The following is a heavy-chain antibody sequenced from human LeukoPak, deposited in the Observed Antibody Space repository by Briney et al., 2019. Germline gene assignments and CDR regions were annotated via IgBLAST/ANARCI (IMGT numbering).Heavy chain of an antibody. CDR3: ARSPNYDFWSGYYDY. D-gene: IGHD3-3*01. Sequence: PSETLSLTCAVYGGSFSGYYWTWIRQPPGKGLEWIGEINHSGSTNYNPSLKSRVTISVDTSRNQFSLNLSSVTAVDTAVYYCARSPNYDFWSGYYDYWGQGTLVTVSS. CDR1: GGSFSGYY. J-gene: IGHJ4*02. V-gene: IGHV4-34*01. CDR2: INHSGST.